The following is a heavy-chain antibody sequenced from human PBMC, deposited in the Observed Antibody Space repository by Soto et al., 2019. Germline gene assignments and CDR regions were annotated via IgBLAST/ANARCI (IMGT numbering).Heavy chain of an antibody. J-gene: IGHJ4*02. CDR3: ASQRGGGGY. V-gene: IGHV3-53*01. CDR2: IYSGGYT. D-gene: IGHD6-25*01. Sequence: EVQLVESGGGLIQPGGSLRLSCAVSGFTVSNNYMSWVRQAPGKGLEGVSVIYSGGYTAYGDSVKGRFTISRDNSKNTLYLKRNSRRAAGRGVYYGASQRGGGGYWGQGTLVTVSS. CDR1: GFTVSNNY.